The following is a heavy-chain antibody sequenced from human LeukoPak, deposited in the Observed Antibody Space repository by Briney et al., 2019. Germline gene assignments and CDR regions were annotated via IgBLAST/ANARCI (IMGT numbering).Heavy chain of an antibody. CDR2: IKQDGSEK. J-gene: IGHJ4*02. CDR1: GFTFSNYW. V-gene: IGHV3-7*01. Sequence: GGSLRLSCAASGFTFSNYWMSWVRQAPGKGLEWVANIKQDGSEKYYVDSVKGRFTISRDNAKNSLYLQMNSLRAEDTAVYYCARVRDYYGSSGNDYWGQGTLVTVSS. CDR3: ARVRDYYGSSGNDY. D-gene: IGHD3-22*01.